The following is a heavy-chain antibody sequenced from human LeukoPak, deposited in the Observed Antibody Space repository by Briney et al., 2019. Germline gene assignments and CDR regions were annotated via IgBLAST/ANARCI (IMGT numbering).Heavy chain of an antibody. CDR2: ISSSSSYI. CDR1: GFIFNMYS. J-gene: IGHJ3*02. V-gene: IGHV3-21*01. D-gene: IGHD3-10*01. CDR3: ARDTLGGSGSYYDAFDI. Sequence: GGSLRLSCAASGFIFNMYSMTWVRQAPGKGLEWVSSISSSSSYIYYADSVKGRFTISRDNAKNSLYLQMNSLRAEDTAVYYCARDTLGGSGSYYDAFDIWGQGTMVTVSS.